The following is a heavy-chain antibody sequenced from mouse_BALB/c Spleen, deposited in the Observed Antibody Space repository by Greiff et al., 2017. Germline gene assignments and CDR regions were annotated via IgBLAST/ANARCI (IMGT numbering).Heavy chain of an antibody. CDR1: GYTFTSYW. J-gene: IGHJ2*01. Sequence: VQLQQPGAELVKPGASVKMSCKASGYTFTSYWMHWVKQRPGQGLEWIGVIDPSDSYTSYNQKFKGKATLTVDTSSSTAYMQLSSLTSEDSAVYYCTRGGYYGKKAYYLDYWGQGTTLTVAS. V-gene: IGHV1S127*01. CDR3: TRGGYYGKKAYYLDY. CDR2: IDPSDSYT. D-gene: IGHD2-1*01.